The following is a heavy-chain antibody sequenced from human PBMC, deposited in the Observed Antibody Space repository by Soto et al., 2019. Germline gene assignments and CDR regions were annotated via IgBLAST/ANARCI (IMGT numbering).Heavy chain of an antibody. CDR1: GGTFSRDA. J-gene: IGHJ4*02. V-gene: IGHV1-69*13. CDR2: IVAMFGSP. CDR3: ARDQGGLPFDY. Sequence: ASVKVSCKASGGTFSRDATSWVRQAPGQGLEWMGGIVAMFGSPNYAQKCQGRVTITADDSVSTVYMELSSLRFEDTAVYYCARDQGGLPFDYWGQGTLGTVSS. D-gene: IGHD2-15*01.